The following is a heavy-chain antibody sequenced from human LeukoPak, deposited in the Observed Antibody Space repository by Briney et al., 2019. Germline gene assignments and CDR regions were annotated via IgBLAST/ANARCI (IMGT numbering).Heavy chain of an antibody. CDR2: IYYSGST. V-gene: IGHV4-31*03. J-gene: IGHJ5*02. D-gene: IGHD2-2*02. CDR1: GGSISSGGYY. CDR3: ARYCSSTNCYKGGFDP. Sequence: SETLSLTCTVSGGSISSGGYYWSWIRQHPGKGLEWIGYIYYSGSTYSNPSLKSRVTISVDTSKNQFSLNLSSVTAADTAVYYCARYCSSTNCYKGGFDPWGQGTLVTASS.